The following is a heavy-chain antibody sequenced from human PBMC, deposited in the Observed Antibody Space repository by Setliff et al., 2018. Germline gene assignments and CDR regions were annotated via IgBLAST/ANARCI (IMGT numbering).Heavy chain of an antibody. CDR1: GFTFFSYT. Sequence: PGESLTLTCTTSGFTFFSYTMNWVRQAPVKGLEWVSAITDDGDTTHYAGSVKGRFTIDRDNTNSKLYLKINSLRVEDTALYYCAKSSGSSSATNLEYLGPGTLVTVSS. D-gene: IGHD3-10*01. CDR2: ITDDGDTT. J-gene: IGHJ4*02. V-gene: IGHV3-23*01. CDR3: AKSSGSSSATNLEY.